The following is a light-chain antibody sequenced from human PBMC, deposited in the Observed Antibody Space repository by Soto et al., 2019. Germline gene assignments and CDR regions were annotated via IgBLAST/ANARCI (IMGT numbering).Light chain of an antibody. Sequence: QSALTQPASVSGSPGQSITISCTGTSSDVGGYNYVSWYQQHPGKAPKLMIHDVSNRPSGVSNRFSGSKSGNTASLTISGLQAEDEADYYCSSYTSSSTLVVFGRGTKLTVL. CDR3: SSYTSSSTLVV. J-gene: IGLJ2*01. CDR1: SSDVGGYNY. V-gene: IGLV2-14*01. CDR2: DVS.